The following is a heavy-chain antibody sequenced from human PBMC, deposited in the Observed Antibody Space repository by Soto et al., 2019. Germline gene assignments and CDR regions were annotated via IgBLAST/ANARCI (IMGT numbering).Heavy chain of an antibody. D-gene: IGHD3-22*01. CDR2: IYYSGST. V-gene: IGHV4-59*01. CDR3: ASTPAYYYDSSGYLDY. J-gene: IGHJ4*02. CDR1: GGSISSYY. Sequence: PSETLSLTCTVSGGSISSYYLSWIRQPPGKGLEWIGYIYYSGSTNYNPSLKSRVTISVDTSKNQFSLKLSSVTAADTAVYYCASTPAYYYDSSGYLDYWGQGTLVTVSS.